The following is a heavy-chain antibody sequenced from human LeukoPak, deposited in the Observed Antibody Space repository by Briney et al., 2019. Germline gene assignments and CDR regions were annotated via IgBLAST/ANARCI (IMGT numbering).Heavy chain of an antibody. CDR2: INHSGST. CDR1: GGSRSGYY. D-gene: IGHD3-9*01. CDR3: ARERPSYYDILTGYYPRSLPYYFDY. J-gene: IGHJ4*02. V-gene: IGHV4-34*01. Sequence: SETLSLTCAVYGGSRSGYYWSWIRQPPGKGLEWIGEINHSGSTNYNPSLKSRVTISVDTSKNQFSLKLSSVTAADTAVYYCARERPSYYDILTGYYPRSLPYYFDYWGQGTLVTVSS.